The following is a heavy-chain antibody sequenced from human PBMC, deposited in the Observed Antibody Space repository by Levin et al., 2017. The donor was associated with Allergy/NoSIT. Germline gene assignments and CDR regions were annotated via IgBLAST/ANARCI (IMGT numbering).Heavy chain of an antibody. CDR1: GFTFSSYE. V-gene: IGHV3-48*03. Sequence: GESLKISCAASGFTFSSYEMNWVRQAPGKGLEWVSYISSSGSTIYYADSVKGRFTISRDNAKNSLYLQMNSLRAEDTAVYYCARDDVGVVVPAATYNYYYYGMDVWGQGTTVTVSS. CDR3: ARDDVGVVVPAATYNYYYYGMDV. J-gene: IGHJ6*02. D-gene: IGHD2-2*01. CDR2: ISSSGSTI.